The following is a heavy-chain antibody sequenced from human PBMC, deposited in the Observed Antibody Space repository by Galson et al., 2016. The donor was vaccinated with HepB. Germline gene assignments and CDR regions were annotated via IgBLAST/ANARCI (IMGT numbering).Heavy chain of an antibody. CDR1: GFTGFTFSSYW. CDR3: VRDLNWSLDS. V-gene: IGHV3-74*01. CDR2: IKPDGSYT. J-gene: IGHJ4*02. Sequence: SLRLSCAASGFTGFTFSSYWMHWVRQAPGKGLVCASRIKPDGSYTNYADFVQGRFTISRDNARNILYLQMNSLRAEDTAVYYCVRDLNWSLDSWGQGTLVTVSS. D-gene: IGHD1-1*01.